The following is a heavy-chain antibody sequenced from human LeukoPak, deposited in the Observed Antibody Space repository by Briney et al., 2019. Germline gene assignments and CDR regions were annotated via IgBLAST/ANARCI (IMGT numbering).Heavy chain of an antibody. D-gene: IGHD1-26*01. CDR1: GFTFSSYG. Sequence: GGSLRLSCAASGFTFSSYGMYWVRQAPGKGLKWVSLIRYDGSTKYYADSVKGRFTISRDSSKNTLYLQMNSLRAEDTAVYYCAKDNGVEKVGTLDHWGQGTLVTVSS. J-gene: IGHJ4*02. V-gene: IGHV3-30*02. CDR2: IRYDGSTK. CDR3: AKDNGVEKVGTLDH.